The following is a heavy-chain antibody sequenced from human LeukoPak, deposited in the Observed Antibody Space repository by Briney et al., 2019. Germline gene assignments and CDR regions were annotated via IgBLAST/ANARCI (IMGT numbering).Heavy chain of an antibody. CDR1: GFTFSGSA. Sequence: GRSLRLSCAASGFTFSGSAMHWVRQASGKGLEWVGRIRSKANSYATAYAASVKGRFTISRDDSKNTAYLQMNSLKTEDTGVYYCTREYCSSTSCYNYWGQGTLVTVSS. V-gene: IGHV3-73*01. J-gene: IGHJ4*02. D-gene: IGHD2-2*02. CDR2: IRSKANSYAT. CDR3: TREYCSSTSCYNY.